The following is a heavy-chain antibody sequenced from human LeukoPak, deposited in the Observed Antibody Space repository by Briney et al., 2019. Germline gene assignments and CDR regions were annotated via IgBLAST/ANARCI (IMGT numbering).Heavy chain of an antibody. Sequence: ASVKVSCNASGYTFTSYAMNWVRQAPGQGLEWVGWINTNTGIPTYAQGFTGRFVFSLDTSVSTAYLQISSLKAEDTAVYYCARVLGGLNLGMDVWGKGTTVTVSS. CDR1: GYTFTSYA. CDR2: INTNTGIP. J-gene: IGHJ6*04. V-gene: IGHV7-4-1*02. D-gene: IGHD3-16*01. CDR3: ARVLGGLNLGMDV.